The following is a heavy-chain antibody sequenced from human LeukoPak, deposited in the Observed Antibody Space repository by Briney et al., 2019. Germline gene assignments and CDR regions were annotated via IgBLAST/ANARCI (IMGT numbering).Heavy chain of an antibody. V-gene: IGHV1-2*06. Sequence: ASVKVSCKASGYTFTGYYMHWVRQAPGQGLEWMGRINPNSGGTNYAQKFQGRVTMTRDTSISTAYMELSRLRSDDTAVYYCARLLVTRTAHIGYWGQGTLVTVSS. D-gene: IGHD2-21*02. CDR1: GYTFTGYY. CDR2: INPNSGGT. CDR3: ARLLVTRTAHIGY. J-gene: IGHJ4*02.